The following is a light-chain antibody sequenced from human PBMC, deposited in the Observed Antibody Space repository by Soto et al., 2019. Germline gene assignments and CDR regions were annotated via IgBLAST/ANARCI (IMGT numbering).Light chain of an antibody. Sequence: EIVLTQSPGTLSLSPGERATLSCRASQSVSDSFIAWYQQRPGQAPRLLIYGASQRATGIPDRFRGSGSGTHFSLTINRLEPEDFAVYYCQHYKAFGGGTNV. V-gene: IGKV3-20*01. CDR1: QSVSDSF. CDR3: QHYKA. CDR2: GAS. J-gene: IGKJ4*01.